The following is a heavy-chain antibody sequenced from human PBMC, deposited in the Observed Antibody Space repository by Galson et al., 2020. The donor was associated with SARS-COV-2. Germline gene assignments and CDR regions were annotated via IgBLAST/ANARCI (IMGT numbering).Heavy chain of an antibody. J-gene: IGHJ4*02. CDR3: ATDKDVFYDC. V-gene: IGHV1-18*04. CDR2: VSGDNRNT. Sequence: ASVKVSCKTSGYSFTNHGISWLRQAPGQGPEWVGWVSGDNRNTNYGHNFQGRVTMTTDTSTSIAYMELRSLRSDDTAVYYCATDKDVFYDCWGQGTLVTVSS. CDR1: GYSFTNHG.